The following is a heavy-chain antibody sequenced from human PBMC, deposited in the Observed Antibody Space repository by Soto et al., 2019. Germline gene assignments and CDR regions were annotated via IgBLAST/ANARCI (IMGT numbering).Heavy chain of an antibody. CDR1: GGSISSGGYY. CDR2: IYYSGST. V-gene: IGHV4-31*03. D-gene: IGHD4-4*01. J-gene: IGHJ4*02. CDR3: ARDRATVPGGRYFDY. Sequence: QVQLQESGPGLVKPSQTLSLTCTVSGGSISSGGYYWSWIRQHPGKGLARIGYIYYSGSTYYNPSLKSRVTISVDTSKNQSSLKLSSVTAAATAVYYCARDRATVPGGRYFDYWGQGTLVTVSS.